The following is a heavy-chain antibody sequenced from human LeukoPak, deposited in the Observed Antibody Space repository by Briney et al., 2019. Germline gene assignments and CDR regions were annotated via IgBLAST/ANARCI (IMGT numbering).Heavy chain of an antibody. J-gene: IGHJ4*02. V-gene: IGHV3-30*18. Sequence: PGGSLRLSCAASGFIFSNYGMHWVRQAPGKGLEWVAVISYDENNEYYADSVRGRFTISRDNSKNTLYLQMDSLRPEDTAMYYCAKDLRARAYYYYVWGTTDYWGQGTLVTVSS. D-gene: IGHD3-16*01. CDR3: AKDLRARAYYYYVWGTTDY. CDR2: ISYDENNE. CDR1: GFIFSNYG.